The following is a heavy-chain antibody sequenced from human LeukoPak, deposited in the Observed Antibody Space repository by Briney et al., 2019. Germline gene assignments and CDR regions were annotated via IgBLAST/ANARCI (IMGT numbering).Heavy chain of an antibody. CDR1: GGSFSGYY. D-gene: IGHD6-19*01. Sequence: SETLSLTCAVYGGSFSGYYWSWIRQPPGKGLEWIGEINHSGSTNYNPSLKSRVTISVDTSKNQFSLKLSSVTAADTAVYYCARDPGSSGFIWGQGTLVTVSS. CDR3: ARDPGSSGFI. J-gene: IGHJ4*02. V-gene: IGHV4-34*01. CDR2: INHSGST.